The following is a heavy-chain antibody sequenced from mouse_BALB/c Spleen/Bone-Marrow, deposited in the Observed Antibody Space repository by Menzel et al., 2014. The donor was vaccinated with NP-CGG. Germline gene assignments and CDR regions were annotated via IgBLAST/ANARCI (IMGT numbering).Heavy chain of an antibody. D-gene: IGHD2-1*01. CDR1: GYTFTDYY. J-gene: IGHJ3*01. CDR2: IYPGSGDT. CDR3: ARDHYGNYEGFDY. V-gene: IGHV1-77*01. Sequence: VQLQQSGAELARPGASVKLSCKASGYTFTDYYINWVKQRTGQGLEWIGEIYPGSGDTYYNEKFKGKATLTADKSSNIVNIHHGSMTSEDSAVYFCARDHYGNYEGFDYWGQGTLVTVSA.